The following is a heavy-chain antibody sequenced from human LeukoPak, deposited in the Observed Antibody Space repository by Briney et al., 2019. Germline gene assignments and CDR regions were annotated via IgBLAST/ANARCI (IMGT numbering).Heavy chain of an antibody. D-gene: IGHD6-13*01. CDR2: VYSGGST. CDR1: GFTVSSNY. V-gene: IGHV3-53*01. Sequence: GGSLRLSCAASGFTVSSNYMSWVRQAPGKGLEWVSVVYSGGSTYYADSVKGRFTISRDNSKNTLYLQMNSLRAEDTAVYYCARDASAAGHDAFDIWGQGTMVTVSS. CDR3: ARDASAAGHDAFDI. J-gene: IGHJ3*02.